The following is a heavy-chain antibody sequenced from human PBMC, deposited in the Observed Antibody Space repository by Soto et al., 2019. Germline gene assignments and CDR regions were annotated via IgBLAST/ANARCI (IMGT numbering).Heavy chain of an antibody. Sequence: GESLKISCAASGLSFSDYMMIWVRQAPGKGLEWVAKTTQDGSVKDYVDSVKGRFSISRDNAKNLLFLQMNSLRVEDTAVYYCTTDRGYCSSTSCYYWFDPWGQGTLVTVSS. CDR3: TTDRGYCSSTSCYYWFDP. D-gene: IGHD2-2*01. CDR1: GLSFSDYM. J-gene: IGHJ5*02. V-gene: IGHV3-7*03. CDR2: TTQDGSVK.